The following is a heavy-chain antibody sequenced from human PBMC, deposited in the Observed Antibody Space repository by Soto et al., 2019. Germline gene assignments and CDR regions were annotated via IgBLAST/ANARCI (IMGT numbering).Heavy chain of an antibody. CDR2: ISYDGSNK. V-gene: IGHV3-30-3*01. J-gene: IGHJ6*02. D-gene: IGHD3-3*01. CDR3: ARDSWDTIFDNFRLYYYYYGMDV. Sequence: GGSLRLSCAASGFTFSSYAMHWVRQAPGKGLEWVAVISYDGSNKYYADSVKGRFTISRDNSKNTLYLQMNSLRAEDTAVYYCARDSWDTIFDNFRLYYYYYGMDVWGQGTTVTVSS. CDR1: GFTFSSYA.